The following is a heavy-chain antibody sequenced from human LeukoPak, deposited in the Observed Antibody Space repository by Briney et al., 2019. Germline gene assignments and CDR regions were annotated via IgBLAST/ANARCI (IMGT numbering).Heavy chain of an antibody. CDR2: VYYSGST. D-gene: IGHD3-10*01. Sequence: SETLSLTCSVSGGSITGHYWSWIRQPPGKGLEYIGYVYYSGSTNYNPSLKSRVTISADTSKNQFSLKLSSVTAADTAVYYCARLRATYYYGSSNYHLKYWGQGTLVTVSS. CDR3: ARLRATYYYGSSNYHLKY. J-gene: IGHJ4*02. CDR1: GGSITGHY. V-gene: IGHV4-59*08.